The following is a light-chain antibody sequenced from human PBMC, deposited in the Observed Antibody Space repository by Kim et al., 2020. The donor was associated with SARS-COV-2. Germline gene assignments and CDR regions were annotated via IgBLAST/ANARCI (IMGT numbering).Light chain of an antibody. CDR3: QQRSTWPQT. J-gene: IGKJ2*01. Sequence: SMSPGESAPLSCSASQSISNNLIWYQQKPGQAPRPLIYDASKRATGIPDRFSGSGSGTDFTLTISSLEPEDFAVYYCQQRSTWPQTFGQGTKLE. V-gene: IGKV3-11*01. CDR1: QSISNN. CDR2: DAS.